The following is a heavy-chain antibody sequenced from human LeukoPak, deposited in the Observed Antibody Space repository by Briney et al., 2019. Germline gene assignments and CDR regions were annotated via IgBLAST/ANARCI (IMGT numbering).Heavy chain of an antibody. CDR1: GGSISSGSYY. CDR3: AISGDYYYYYGMDV. CDR2: IYTSGST. V-gene: IGHV4-61*02. D-gene: IGHD7-27*01. J-gene: IGHJ6*02. Sequence: PSQTLSLTCTVSGGSISSGSYYWSWIRQPAGKGLEWIGRIYTSGSTNYNPSLKSRVTISVDTSKNQFSLKLSSVTAADTAVYYCAISGDYYYYYGMDVWGQGTTVTVSS.